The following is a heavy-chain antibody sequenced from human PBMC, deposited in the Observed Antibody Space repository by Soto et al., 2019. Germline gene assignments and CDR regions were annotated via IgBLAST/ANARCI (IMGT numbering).Heavy chain of an antibody. CDR1: GDSTRIRYW. CDR3: AREARGDFSGIFDK. D-gene: IGHD2-21*02. Sequence: SETLSLTCGVSGDSTRIRYWWTWLRRPPGRGLEWIGEVNQSGTSNYNPSLKSRVTISIDNSKNHFSLKMTSVTAADTAVYFCAREARGDFSGIFDKWGRGTLVTVSS. J-gene: IGHJ4*02. V-gene: IGHV4-4*02. CDR2: VNQSGTS.